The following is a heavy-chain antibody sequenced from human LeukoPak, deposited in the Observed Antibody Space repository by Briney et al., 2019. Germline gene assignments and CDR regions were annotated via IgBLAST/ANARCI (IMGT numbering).Heavy chain of an antibody. CDR2: ISGSGGST. CDR3: AKAQSLMIVVVTPAFDY. D-gene: IGHD3-22*01. Sequence: SGGSLRLSCAASGFTFSSYAMSWVRQAPGKGLEWVSAISGSGGSTYYADSVKGRFTISRDNSKNTLYLQMNSLRAEDTAVYYCAKAQSLMIVVVTPAFDYWGQGTLVTVSS. V-gene: IGHV3-23*01. J-gene: IGHJ4*02. CDR1: GFTFSSYA.